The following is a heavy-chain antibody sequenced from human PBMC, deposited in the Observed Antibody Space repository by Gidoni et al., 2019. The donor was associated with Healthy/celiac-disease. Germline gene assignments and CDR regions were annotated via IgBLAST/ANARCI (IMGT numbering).Heavy chain of an antibody. J-gene: IGHJ6*02. CDR2: MSWNSGRI. D-gene: IGHD2-15*01. CDR3: AKDKGRDYYYGMDV. CDR1: GFPFDGYA. V-gene: IGHV3-9*01. Sequence: EVQLVESGGGLEQPGRSLRLSCAASGFPFDGYAMHWVRPAPGKGLEWVSGMSWNSGRIGYADSVKGRFTISRDNAKNSLYLQMNSLRAEDTALYYCAKDKGRDYYYGMDVWGQGTTVTVSS.